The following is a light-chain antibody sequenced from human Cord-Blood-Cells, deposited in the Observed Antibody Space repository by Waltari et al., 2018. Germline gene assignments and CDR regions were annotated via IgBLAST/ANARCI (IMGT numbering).Light chain of an antibody. CDR2: AVS. V-gene: IGLV2-14*03. Sequence: QSALTQPASVSGSPGQSITISCTGTSSDVGGYNYVPWYQQHPGKAPKLMSYAVSNRPSGVSNRFSGSKSGNTASLTISGLQAEDEADYYCSSYTSSSTLVFGGGTKLTVL. J-gene: IGLJ3*02. CDR3: SSYTSSSTLV. CDR1: SSDVGGYNY.